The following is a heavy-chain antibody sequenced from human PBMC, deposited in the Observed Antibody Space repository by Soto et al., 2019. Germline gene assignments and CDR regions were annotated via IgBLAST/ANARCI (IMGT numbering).Heavy chain of an antibody. CDR3: ARTYDSNGYANEFDS. V-gene: IGHV4-59*12. CDR1: GRSITSYY. J-gene: IGHJ4*02. D-gene: IGHD3-22*01. Sequence: QVVLQESGPGLVKPSETLSLTCSVSGRSITSYYWSWFRQPPGKGLEWIGYIYDTGITSQNPSLKSRVTMSADTSQNQFSLKLTSVTGADTAVYYCARTYDSNGYANEFDSWGQGILVTVTS. CDR2: IYDTGIT.